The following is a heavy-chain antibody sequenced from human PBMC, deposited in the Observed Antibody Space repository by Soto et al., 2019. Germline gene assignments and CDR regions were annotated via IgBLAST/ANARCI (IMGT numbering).Heavy chain of an antibody. Sequence: QVQLQESGPGLVKPSQTLSLTCTVSGGSISSGGYYWSWIRQHPGKGLEWIGYIYYSGSTYYNPSLTSRVTISVDTSKNQFSLKLSSVTAADTAVYYCARSRGRGGSSAFLVDYWGQGTLVTVSS. V-gene: IGHV4-31*03. CDR3: ARSRGRGGSSAFLVDY. CDR2: IYYSGST. J-gene: IGHJ4*02. D-gene: IGHD6-6*01. CDR1: GGSISSGGYY.